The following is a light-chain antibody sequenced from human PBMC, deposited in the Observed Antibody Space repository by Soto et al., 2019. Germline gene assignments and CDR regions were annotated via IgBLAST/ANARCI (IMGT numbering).Light chain of an antibody. CDR1: QSVSSSY. CDR3: QQYGSSPPWT. Sequence: EIVLTQSPGTLSLSPGERATLSCRASQSVSSSYLAWHQQKPGQAPRLLIYGASSRATGIPDRFSGSGSGTDFALTITRLEPEDFAVYYCQQYGSSPPWTFGQGTKVKIK. CDR2: GAS. J-gene: IGKJ1*01. V-gene: IGKV3-20*01.